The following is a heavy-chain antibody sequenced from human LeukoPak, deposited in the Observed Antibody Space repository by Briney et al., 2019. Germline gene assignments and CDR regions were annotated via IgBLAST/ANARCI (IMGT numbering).Heavy chain of an antibody. V-gene: IGHV1-69*13. CDR3: AREDVVKRDTAMEYYYYGMDV. J-gene: IGHJ6*02. CDR1: GGTFSSYA. D-gene: IGHD5-18*01. CDR2: IIPIFGTA. Sequence: VKVSCKASGGTFSSYAISWVRQAPGQGLEWMGGIIPIFGTANYAQKFQGRVTITADESTSTAYMELSSLRSEDTAVYYCAREDVVKRDTAMEYYYYGMDVWGQGTTVTVSS.